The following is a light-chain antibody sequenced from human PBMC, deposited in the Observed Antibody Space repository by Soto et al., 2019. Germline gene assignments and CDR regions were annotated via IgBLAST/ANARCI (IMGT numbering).Light chain of an antibody. CDR1: SSDVGSYNL. CDR3: SSYAGRVV. V-gene: IGLV2-23*01. J-gene: IGLJ2*01. CDR2: EGT. Sequence: QSALTQPASVSGSPGQSITISCTGTSSDVGSYNLVSWYQQHPGKAPKLMIYEGTNRPSGVSNRCSGSKSGNTASLTISGLQAEDEAHYYCSSYAGRVVFGGGTKLTVL.